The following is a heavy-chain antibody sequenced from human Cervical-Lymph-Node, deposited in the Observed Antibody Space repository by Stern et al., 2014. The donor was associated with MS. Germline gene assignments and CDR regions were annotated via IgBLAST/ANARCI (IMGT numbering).Heavy chain of an antibody. Sequence: QVQLVQSGAELKKPGASVKVSCTGHGYRFTSYGMNWVRQAPGQGIEWMGRITTNTGNPTYAQDLTGRFDFSLDTSVSTAYLEITSLKAEDTAVYYCLSDYNWGQGTLVTVSS. J-gene: IGHJ4*02. CDR1: GYRFTSYG. CDR3: LSDYN. D-gene: IGHD5-24*01. V-gene: IGHV7-4-1*02. CDR2: ITTNTGNP.